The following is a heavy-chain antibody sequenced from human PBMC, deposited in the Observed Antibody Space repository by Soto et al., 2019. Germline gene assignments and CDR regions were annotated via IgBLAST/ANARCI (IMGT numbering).Heavy chain of an antibody. V-gene: IGHV4-61*01. J-gene: IGHJ6*02. CDR3: ARFVSSCSGTTSYTPADV. CDR2: IYSSGST. Sequence: PWETLSLTCTVSGGSVSSDTHYWSWIRQPPGKRLEWIGFIYSSGSTNYNPSLKSRVTMSVDTSKNQFSLKLRSVIVADTAVYHCARFVSSCSGTTSYTPADVWGQGTTVTVSS. CDR1: GGSVSSDTHY. D-gene: IGHD2-2*01.